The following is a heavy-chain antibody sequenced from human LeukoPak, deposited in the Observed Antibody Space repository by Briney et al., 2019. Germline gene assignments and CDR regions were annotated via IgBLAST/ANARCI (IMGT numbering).Heavy chain of an antibody. CDR2: IIPILGIA. Sequence: SVKVSCKASGGTFSSYVISWVRQAPGQGLEWMGRIIPILGIANYAQKFQGRVTITADKSTSTAYMELSSLRSEDTAVYYCARDRKMGSSSSVAFDIWGQGTMVTVSS. D-gene: IGHD6-6*01. V-gene: IGHV1-69*04. J-gene: IGHJ3*02. CDR3: ARDRKMGSSSSVAFDI. CDR1: GGTFSSYV.